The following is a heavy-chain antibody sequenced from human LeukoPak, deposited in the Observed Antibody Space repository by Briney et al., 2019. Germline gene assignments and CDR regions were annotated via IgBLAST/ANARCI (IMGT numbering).Heavy chain of an antibody. J-gene: IGHJ5*02. Sequence: PSETLSLTCTVSGGSISSSSYYWGWIHQPPGKGLEWIGSIYYSGSTYYNPSLKSRVTISVDTSKNQFSLKLSSVTAADTAVYYCASTNYDILTGYGEGFDPWGQGTLVTVSS. D-gene: IGHD3-9*01. V-gene: IGHV4-39*01. CDR1: GGSISSSSYY. CDR2: IYYSGST. CDR3: ASTNYDILTGYGEGFDP.